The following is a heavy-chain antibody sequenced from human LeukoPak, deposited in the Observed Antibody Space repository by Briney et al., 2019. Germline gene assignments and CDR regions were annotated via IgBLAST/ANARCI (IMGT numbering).Heavy chain of an antibody. D-gene: IGHD4-17*01. V-gene: IGHV4-61*05. J-gene: IGHJ5*02. CDR2: IYYSGST. CDR1: GGSISSSSYY. Sequence: SETLSLTCTVSGGSISSSSYYWGWIRQPPGKGLEWIGYIYYSGSTNYNPSLKSRVTISVDTSKNQFSLKLSSVTAADTAVYYCARGIDAVTTQGGNWFDPWGQGTLVTVSS. CDR3: ARGIDAVTTQGGNWFDP.